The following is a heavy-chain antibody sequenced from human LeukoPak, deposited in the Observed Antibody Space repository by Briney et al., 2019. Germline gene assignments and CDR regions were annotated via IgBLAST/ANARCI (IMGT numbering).Heavy chain of an antibody. CDR3: AREIAVAGGVLDY. V-gene: IGHV1-2*02. J-gene: IGHJ4*02. CDR2: INLKSGAT. Sequence: GASVKVSCKAPGYTFTDYFMHWVRQAPGQGLEWMAWINLKSGATNNAQEFQGRITVSRDTSVSTAYMELSRLRSDDTAVYYCAREIAVAGGVLDYWGQGTLVTVSS. D-gene: IGHD6-19*01. CDR1: GYTFTDYF.